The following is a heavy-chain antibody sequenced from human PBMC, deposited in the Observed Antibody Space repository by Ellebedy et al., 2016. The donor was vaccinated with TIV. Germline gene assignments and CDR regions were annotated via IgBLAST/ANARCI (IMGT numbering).Heavy chain of an antibody. D-gene: IGHD3-22*01. CDR1: GGSISSSSYY. CDR2: IYYSGST. CDR3: ARLVTMIVVVITYPIVYFDY. V-gene: IGHV4-39*01. J-gene: IGHJ4*02. Sequence: SETLSLXXTVSGGSISSSSYYWGWIRQPPGKGLEWIGSIYYSGSTYYNPSLKSRVTISVDTSKSQFSLKLSSVTAADTAVYYCARLVTMIVVVITYPIVYFDYWGQGTLVTVSS.